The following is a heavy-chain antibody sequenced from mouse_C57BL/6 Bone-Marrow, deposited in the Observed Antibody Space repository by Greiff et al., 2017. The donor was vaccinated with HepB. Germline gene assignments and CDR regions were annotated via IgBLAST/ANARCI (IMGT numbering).Heavy chain of an antibody. CDR3: ARDYYGVHFDV. Sequence: QVQLKQSGAELARPGASVKLSCKASGYTFTSYGISWVKQRTGQGLEWIGEIYPRSGNTYYNEKFKGKATLTADKSSSTAYMELRSLTSEDSAVYFCARDYYGVHFDVWGTGTTVTVSS. CDR2: IYPRSGNT. J-gene: IGHJ1*03. V-gene: IGHV1-81*01. D-gene: IGHD1-1*01. CDR1: GYTFTSYG.